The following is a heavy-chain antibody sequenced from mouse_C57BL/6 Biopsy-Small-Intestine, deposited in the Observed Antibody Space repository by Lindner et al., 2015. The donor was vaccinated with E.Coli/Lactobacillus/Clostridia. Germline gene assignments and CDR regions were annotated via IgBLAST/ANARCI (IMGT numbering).Heavy chain of an antibody. V-gene: IGHV1-34*01. CDR2: FHPDSGGY. CDR1: GYPFTDYY. CDR3: AREKSTEGFSY. J-gene: IGHJ3*01. Sequence: VQLQESGPELVNPGTSVKMSCQASGYPFTDYYIHWVKQSRGKSLEWIGYFHPDSGGYGYNQKFKGKATLTVDTSSSTAYMELRSLTSEDSAVYYCAREKSTEGFSYWGQGTPVTVSA. D-gene: IGHD5-1*01.